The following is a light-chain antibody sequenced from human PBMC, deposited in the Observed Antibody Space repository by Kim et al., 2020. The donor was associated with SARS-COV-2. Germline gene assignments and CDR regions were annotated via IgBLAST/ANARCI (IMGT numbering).Light chain of an antibody. CDR1: QVIRKF. J-gene: IGKJ5*01. Sequence: ASVGDRVTNTCKANQVIRKFLNWYQQRPGKAPQRLIYDVSNLQTGVTSRFSGSGYGTEFTLTISSLQPEDFATYFCQQNDAFPITFGQGTRLEIK. CDR2: DVS. CDR3: QQNDAFPIT. V-gene: IGKV1-33*01.